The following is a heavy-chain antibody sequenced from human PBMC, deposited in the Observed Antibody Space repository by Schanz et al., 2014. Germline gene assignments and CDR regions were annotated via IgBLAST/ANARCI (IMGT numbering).Heavy chain of an antibody. V-gene: IGHV3-21*01. CDR3: AKDPHRDYGGKPQTFDI. J-gene: IGHJ3*02. Sequence: EVQLVESGGGLIQPGGYLRLSCAASGFTFSSYGMNWVRQAPGKGRERVSAIRIRSYIYYSASVKGRFTISRDNSKNTLYLQMSSLRAEDTALYYCAKDPHRDYGGKPQTFDIWGQGTMVTVSS. D-gene: IGHD4-17*01. CDR1: GFTFSSYG. CDR2: IRIRSYI.